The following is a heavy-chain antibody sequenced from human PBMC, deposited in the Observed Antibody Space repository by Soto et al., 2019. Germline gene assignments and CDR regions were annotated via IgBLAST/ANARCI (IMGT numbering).Heavy chain of an antibody. CDR3: ARGQGFSYGSSALDI. D-gene: IGHD5-18*01. CDR1: GFTFSSYN. V-gene: IGHV3-21*01. Sequence: VQLVESGGGLVKPGGSLRLSCVGSGFTFSSYNINWVRQAPGKGLEWVSSISTSSTYIFYTDSVKARFTISRDNAKNSLYLQMNSLRGEDTAVYFCARGQGFSYGSSALDIWGQGTMVTVSS. CDR2: ISTSSTYI. J-gene: IGHJ3*02.